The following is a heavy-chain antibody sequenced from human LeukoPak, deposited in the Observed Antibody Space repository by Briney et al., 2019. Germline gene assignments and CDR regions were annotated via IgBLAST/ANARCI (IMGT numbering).Heavy chain of an antibody. CDR2: IWYDGSNK. V-gene: IGHV3-33*01. CDR1: GFTFSSYG. Sequence: PGGSLRLSYAASGFTFSSYGMHWVRQAPGKGLEWVAVIWYDGSNKYYADSVKGRFTISRDNSKNTLYLQMNSLRAEDTAVYYCARSYYYGSGSYYQGYWGQGTLVTVSS. D-gene: IGHD3-10*01. CDR3: ARSYYYGSGSYYQGY. J-gene: IGHJ4*02.